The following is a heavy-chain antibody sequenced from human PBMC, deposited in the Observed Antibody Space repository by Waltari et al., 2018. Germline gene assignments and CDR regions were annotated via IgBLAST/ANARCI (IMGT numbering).Heavy chain of an antibody. Sequence: QLQLQESGPGLVKPSETLSLTCNVSNGSISTNTYYWAWIRQPPGKGLEWIGSIFYTGNVYYNPSLQSRVTMSVDTSRNQFSLKLRSVTAAGTAVYYCAGRPLYTVVWHGFDYWGRGALVTVSS. CDR3: AGRPLYTVVWHGFDY. CDR1: NGSISTNTYY. D-gene: IGHD2-2*02. J-gene: IGHJ4*02. V-gene: IGHV4-39*07. CDR2: IFYTGNV.